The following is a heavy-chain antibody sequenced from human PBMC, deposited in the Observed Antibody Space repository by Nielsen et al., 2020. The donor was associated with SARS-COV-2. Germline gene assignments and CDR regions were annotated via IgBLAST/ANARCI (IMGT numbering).Heavy chain of an antibody. CDR2: IYYSGST. Sequence: SETLSLTCTVSGGSVSSGSYYWSWIRQPPGKGLEWIGYIYYSGSTNYNPSLKSRVTISVDTSKNQFSLKLSSVTAADTAVYYCARDVLPWKDSRGDYWGQGTLVTVSS. CDR1: GGSVSSGSYY. V-gene: IGHV4-61*01. CDR3: ARDVLPWKDSRGDY. J-gene: IGHJ4*02. D-gene: IGHD6-13*01.